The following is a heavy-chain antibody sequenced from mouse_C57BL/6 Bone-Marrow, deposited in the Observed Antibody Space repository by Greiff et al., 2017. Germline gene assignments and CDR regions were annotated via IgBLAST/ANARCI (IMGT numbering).Heavy chain of an antibody. CDR3: TRIAY. CDR2: IDPENGDT. CDR1: GFNIKDDY. V-gene: IGHV14-4*01. Sequence: EVKVEESGAELVRPGASVKLSCTASGFNIKDDYMHWVKQRPEQGLEWIGWIDPENGDTEYASKFQGKATITVDTSSNKAYLQLSSLTSEDTAVYYCTRIAYWGQGTLVTVSA. J-gene: IGHJ3*01.